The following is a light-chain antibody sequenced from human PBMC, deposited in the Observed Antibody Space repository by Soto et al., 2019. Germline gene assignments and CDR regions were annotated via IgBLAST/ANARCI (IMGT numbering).Light chain of an antibody. J-gene: IGKJ5*01. CDR3: QQYSNWPPIT. CDR1: EVVTTN. V-gene: IGKV3-15*01. CDR2: GAS. Sequence: EIVVTQSPATLSVSPGERATLSCRASEVVTTNLAWYQRKPGQAPRLLIYGASTRAAGIPARFSGSGSGTHFTLTISSVQSEDFAVYYCQQYSNWPPITFGQGTRLEIK.